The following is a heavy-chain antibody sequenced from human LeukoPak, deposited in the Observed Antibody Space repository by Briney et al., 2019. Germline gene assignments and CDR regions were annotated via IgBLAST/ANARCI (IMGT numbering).Heavy chain of an antibody. D-gene: IGHD2-21*02. CDR1: GFTFSSYA. J-gene: IGHJ4*02. V-gene: IGHV3-23*01. CDR2: ISSGATNT. Sequence: GGSLTLSCAASGFTFSSYAMSGVRQAAGKGREWISSISSGATNTYYVDSVKGRFTISRDSSNTTLFLQMTSLRAEDTAIYFCARARSMLILRSSFDYWGQGALVTVSS. CDR3: ARARSMLILRSSFDY.